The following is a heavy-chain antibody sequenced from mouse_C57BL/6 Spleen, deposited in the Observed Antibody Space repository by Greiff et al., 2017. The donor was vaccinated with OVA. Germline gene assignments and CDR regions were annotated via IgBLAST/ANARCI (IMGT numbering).Heavy chain of an antibody. D-gene: IGHD1-1*01. Sequence: VQLQQSGPELVKPGASVKISCKASGYSFTGYYMNWVKQSPEKSLEWIGEINPSTGGTTYNQKFKAKATLTVDKSSSTAYMQLKSLTSEDSAVYYCARYAYYYGSHYAMDYWGQGTSVTVSS. CDR1: GYSFTGYY. V-gene: IGHV1-42*01. J-gene: IGHJ4*01. CDR2: INPSTGGT. CDR3: ARYAYYYGSHYAMDY.